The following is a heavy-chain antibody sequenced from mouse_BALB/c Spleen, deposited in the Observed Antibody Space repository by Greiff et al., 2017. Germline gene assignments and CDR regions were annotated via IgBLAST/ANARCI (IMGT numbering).Heavy chain of an antibody. D-gene: IGHD1-1*01. CDR3: ARGGYYGIRVYYALDY. CDR1: GYTFTSYW. J-gene: IGHJ4*01. V-gene: IGHV1-87*01. CDR2: ISPGDGDT. Sequence: VQLQQSGADLARPGASVKLSCKASGYTFTSYWMQWVQQTPGQGLEWIGAISPGDGDTRYTQTFKGKTTLTADRSSSTDYMQLSSLASEDSAVYDCARGGYYGIRVYYALDYWGQGTSVTVSS.